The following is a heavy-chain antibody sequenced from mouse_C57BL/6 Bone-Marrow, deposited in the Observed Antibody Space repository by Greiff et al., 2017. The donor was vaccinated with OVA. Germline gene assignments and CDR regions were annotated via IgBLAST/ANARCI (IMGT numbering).Heavy chain of an antibody. CDR1: GFNIKDDY. D-gene: IGHD1-1*01. CDR3: RDYYGSSYGSYAMDY. J-gene: IGHJ4*01. Sequence: EVKLQQSGAELVRPGASVKLSCTASGFNIKDDYMHWVKQRPEQGLEWIGWIDPENGDTEYASKFQGKATITADTSSNTAYLQLSSLTSEDTAVYYCRDYYGSSYGSYAMDYWGQGTSVTVSS. CDR2: IDPENGDT. V-gene: IGHV14-4*01.